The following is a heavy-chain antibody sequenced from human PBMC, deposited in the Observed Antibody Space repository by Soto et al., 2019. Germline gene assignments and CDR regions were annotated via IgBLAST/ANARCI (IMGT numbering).Heavy chain of an antibody. CDR2: IDPRGGRP. J-gene: IGHJ3*02. CDR1: GYAFTSYY. D-gene: IGHD2-21*02. Sequence: QVHLVQSGAEVKKPGASVKLACKASGYAFTSYYIHWVRQAPGQGLEWMGLIDPRGGRPTYPQKFQDRRIMTRDTPTPMVYMELRNVTSEDTAIYYCARGDMDESTAVPDIWGPGTVVTVSS. V-gene: IGHV1-46*01. CDR3: ARGDMDESTAVPDI.